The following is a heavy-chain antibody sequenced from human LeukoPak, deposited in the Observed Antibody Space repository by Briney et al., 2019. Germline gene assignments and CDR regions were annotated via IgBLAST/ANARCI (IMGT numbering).Heavy chain of an antibody. D-gene: IGHD6-13*01. CDR1: GYTFTGYA. Sequence: AASVKVSCKASGYTFTGYAMHWVRQAPGQRLEWMGWINAGNGNTKYSQKFQGRVTITRDTSASTAYMELSSLRSEDTAVYYCARDSSSWYFDLWGRGTLVTVSS. V-gene: IGHV1-3*01. J-gene: IGHJ2*01. CDR2: INAGNGNT. CDR3: ARDSSSWYFDL.